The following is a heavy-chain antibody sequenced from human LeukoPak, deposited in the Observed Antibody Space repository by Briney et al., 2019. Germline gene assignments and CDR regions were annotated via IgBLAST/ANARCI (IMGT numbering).Heavy chain of an antibody. CDR1: GGSISSYY. J-gene: IGHJ5*02. Sequence: SSETLSLTCTVSGGSISSYYWSWIRQPPGKGLEWIGYIYCSGSTNYNPSLKSRVTISVDTSKNQFSLKLSSVTAADTAVYYCARSNCSSGSCYRSKFWFDPWGQGTLVTVSS. CDR2: IYCSGST. V-gene: IGHV4-59*01. D-gene: IGHD2-15*01. CDR3: ARSNCSSGSCYRSKFWFDP.